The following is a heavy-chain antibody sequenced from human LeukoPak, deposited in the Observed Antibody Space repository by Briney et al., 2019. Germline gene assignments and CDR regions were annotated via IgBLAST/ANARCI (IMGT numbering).Heavy chain of an antibody. V-gene: IGHV1-69*04. D-gene: IGHD3-10*01. CDR1: GGTFSSYA. Sequence: GASVKVSCKASGGTFSSYAISWVRQAPGQGLEWMGRIIPILGIANYAQKFQGRVTITADKSTSTAYMELSSLRSEDTAVYYCARALYGSGSYFDPWGQGTLVTVSS. CDR3: ARALYGSGSYFDP. CDR2: IIPILGIA. J-gene: IGHJ5*02.